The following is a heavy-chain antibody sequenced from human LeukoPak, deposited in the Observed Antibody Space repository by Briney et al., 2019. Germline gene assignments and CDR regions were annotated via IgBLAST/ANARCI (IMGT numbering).Heavy chain of an antibody. CDR1: GFTFSSYA. CDR3: AREGAPDWLLLYYYYYSMDV. V-gene: IGHV3-30*04. CDR2: ISYDGSNK. J-gene: IGHJ6*02. Sequence: PGGSLRLSCAASGFTFSSYAMHGVRQAPGKGLEWVAVISYDGSNKYYADSVKGRFTISRDNSKNTLYLQMNSLRAEDTAVYYCAREGAPDWLLLYYYYYSMDVWGQGTTVTVSS. D-gene: IGHD3/OR15-3a*01.